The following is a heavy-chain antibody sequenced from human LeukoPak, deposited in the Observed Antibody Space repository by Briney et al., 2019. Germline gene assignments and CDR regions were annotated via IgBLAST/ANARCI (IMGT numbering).Heavy chain of an antibody. V-gene: IGHV4-39*07. CDR3: ARDGGAYCGSDCYRNFDY. Sequence: PSETLSLTCTVSGGSISSSSYYWGWIRQPPGKGLEWIGSIYYSGSTYYNPSLKSRVTISVDTSKNQFSLKLSSVTAADTAVYYCARDGGAYCGSDCYRNFDYWGQGTLVTVSS. CDR1: GGSISSSSYY. D-gene: IGHD2-21*02. CDR2: IYYSGST. J-gene: IGHJ4*02.